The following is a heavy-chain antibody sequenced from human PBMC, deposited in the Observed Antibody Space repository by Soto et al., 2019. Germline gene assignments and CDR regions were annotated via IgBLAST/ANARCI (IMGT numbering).Heavy chain of an antibody. Sequence: SVKVSCKASGGTFSSYAISWVRQAPGQGLEWMGGIIPIFGTANYAQKFQGRVTITADESTSTAYMELSSLRSEDTAVYYCAVSYYYGSGSHPNFDYWGQGTLVTVS. J-gene: IGHJ4*02. CDR3: AVSYYYGSGSHPNFDY. CDR1: GGTFSSYA. D-gene: IGHD3-10*01. V-gene: IGHV1-69*13. CDR2: IIPIFGTA.